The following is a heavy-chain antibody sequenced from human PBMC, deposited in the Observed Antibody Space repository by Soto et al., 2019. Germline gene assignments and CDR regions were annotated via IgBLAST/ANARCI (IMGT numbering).Heavy chain of an antibody. CDR2: VHPYEGTT. V-gene: IGHV1-18*04. CDR3: AREYYSSTTWIDY. J-gene: IGHJ4*02. CDR1: GFTFTSYP. Sequence: ASVKVSCKTSGFTFTSYPFSWGRQAPGQGLEWLAWVHPYEGTTKVAHQFRDRITLTTDASAATVFMELTRLTSDDTAVYFCAREYYSSTTWIDYWGQGALVTVSS. D-gene: IGHD1-26*01.